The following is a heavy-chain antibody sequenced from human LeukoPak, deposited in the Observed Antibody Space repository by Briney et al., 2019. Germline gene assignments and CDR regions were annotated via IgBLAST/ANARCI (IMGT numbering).Heavy chain of an antibody. CDR1: GGSIRSSDYY. D-gene: IGHD2-15*01. J-gene: IGHJ5*02. CDR3: ARVNTQGVPSP. Sequence: SETLSLTCTVSGGSIRSSDYYWGWIRQPPGKGLEWIASIYYCGTTPYNPSHQSRVTMSVDTSKNQFSLKLSSVTAADTAVYYCARVNTQGVPSPWGQGILVTVSS. V-gene: IGHV4-39*01. CDR2: IYYCGTT.